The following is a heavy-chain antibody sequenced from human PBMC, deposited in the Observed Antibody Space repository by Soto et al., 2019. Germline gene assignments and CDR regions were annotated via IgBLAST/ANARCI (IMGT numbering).Heavy chain of an antibody. CDR3: AEDGIRDVRSVSAFLLNRSSDL. J-gene: IGHJ2*01. Sequence: KGLEWVSTISGSGGVTYYADSVKGRFTISRDNSKNTLYLQMYSLRAEDTAFFFQAEDGIRDVRSVSAFLLNRSSDL. D-gene: IGHD3-10*02. CDR2: ISGSGGVT. V-gene: IGHV3-23*01.